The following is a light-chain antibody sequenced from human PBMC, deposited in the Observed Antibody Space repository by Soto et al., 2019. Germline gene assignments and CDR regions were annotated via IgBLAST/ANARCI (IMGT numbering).Light chain of an antibody. CDR3: QQYNTLPPDT. V-gene: IGKV3-15*01. CDR1: QSVDN. J-gene: IGKJ2*01. CDR2: RAS. Sequence: EIVMTQSPATLSVSPGERATLSCRASQSVDNLAWYQQKPGQAPRLLIYRASTRATGIPARFSGSGSGTEFTLTISSLQSEDFAVYYCQQYNTLPPDTFGQGTKLEIK.